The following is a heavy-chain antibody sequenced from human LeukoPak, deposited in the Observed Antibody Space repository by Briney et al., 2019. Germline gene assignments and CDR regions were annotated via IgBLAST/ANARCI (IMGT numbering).Heavy chain of an antibody. Sequence: ASVKVSCKVSGYTLTELSMHWVRQAPGKGLEWMGGFDPEDGETIYAQKFQGRVTMTEDTSTDTAYVELSSLRSEDTAVYYCATFRCSSTSCYIGFDYWGQGTLVTVSS. J-gene: IGHJ4*02. V-gene: IGHV1-24*01. D-gene: IGHD2-2*02. CDR3: ATFRCSSTSCYIGFDY. CDR2: FDPEDGET. CDR1: GYTLTELS.